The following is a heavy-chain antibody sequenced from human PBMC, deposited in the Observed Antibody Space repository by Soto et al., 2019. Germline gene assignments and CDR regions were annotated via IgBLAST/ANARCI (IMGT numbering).Heavy chain of an antibody. Sequence: XSVKVSCKVSGYTLTELSLHWVRQAPGKGLEWMGGFDPEDGETIYAQKFQGRVTMTEDTSTDTAYMELSSLRSEDTAVYYCATSSNYDYVWGSYPDYYYYYGMDVWGQGTTVTVSS. CDR2: FDPEDGET. CDR3: ATSSNYDYVWGSYPDYYYYYGMDV. D-gene: IGHD3-16*02. J-gene: IGHJ6*02. CDR1: GYTLTELS. V-gene: IGHV1-24*01.